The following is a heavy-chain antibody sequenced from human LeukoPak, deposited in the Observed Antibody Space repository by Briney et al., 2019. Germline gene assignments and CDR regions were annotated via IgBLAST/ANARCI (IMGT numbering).Heavy chain of an antibody. D-gene: IGHD2-15*01. CDR3: ARTALSHCSGGSCYSYHFDY. CDR2: MNPNSGNT. Sequence: ASVKVSCKASGYTFTSYDINWVRQATGQGLEWMGWMNPNSGNTGYAQKFQGRVTMTRNTSISTAYMELSSLRSEDTAVYYCARTALSHCSGGSCYSYHFDYWGQGTLVTVSS. J-gene: IGHJ4*02. CDR1: GYTFTSYD. V-gene: IGHV1-8*01.